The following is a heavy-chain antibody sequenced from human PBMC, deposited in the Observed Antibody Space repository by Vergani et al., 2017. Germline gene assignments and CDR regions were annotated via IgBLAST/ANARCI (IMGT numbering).Heavy chain of an antibody. Sequence: QVQLVQSGAEVKKPGASVKVSCKASGYTFTSYGISWVRQAPGQGLEWMGWISAYNGNTNYAQKLQGRVTMTTVTSTSTAYMELRSLRSDDTAVYYCARDRRVVILLYYYYGMDVWGQGTTVTVSS. CDR3: ARDRRVVILLYYYYGMDV. CDR1: GYTFTSYG. CDR2: ISAYNGNT. J-gene: IGHJ6*02. V-gene: IGHV1-18*04. D-gene: IGHD3-22*01.